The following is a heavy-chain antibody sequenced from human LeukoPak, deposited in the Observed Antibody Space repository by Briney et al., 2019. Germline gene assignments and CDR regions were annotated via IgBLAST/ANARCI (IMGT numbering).Heavy chain of an antibody. V-gene: IGHV4-34*01. CDR3: ARGYGSGSYFHY. Sequence: SETLSLTCAVYAGSYSGYYWSWLRQPPGKGLEWIGEINHGGSTNYNPSLKSRVSISIDTAKNQFSLKLSSVTAADTAVYYCARGYGSGSYFHYWGQGTLVTVSS. D-gene: IGHD3-10*01. CDR2: INHGGST. J-gene: IGHJ4*02. CDR1: AGSYSGYY.